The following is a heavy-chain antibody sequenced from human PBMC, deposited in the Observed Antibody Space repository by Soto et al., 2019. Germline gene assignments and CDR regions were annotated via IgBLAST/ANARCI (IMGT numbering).Heavy chain of an antibody. CDR2: IYHNGNT. Sequence: SETLSLSCGVSGGSIISVGYSWSWIRQSPGKGLEWIGHIYHNGNTYYNPSLGSRVTISIDRSNNQFSLQVNSVTAADTAVYYCASATLAYNWLDPWGQGTLVTVSS. J-gene: IGHJ5*02. D-gene: IGHD2-21*01. V-gene: IGHV4-30-2*06. CDR3: ASATLAYNWLDP. CDR1: GGSIISVGYS.